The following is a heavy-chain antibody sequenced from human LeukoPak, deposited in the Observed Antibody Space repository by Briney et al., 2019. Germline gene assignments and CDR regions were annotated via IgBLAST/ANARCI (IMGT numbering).Heavy chain of an antibody. Sequence: SETLSLTCTLSGGSISSYYWGWIRQPAGKGLEWVGRFYSTENTIYNPSLKSRATMSGDTSKNHLSLKLNSVTVADTDIYSCARVIVATWDDDWFDPWGQGILVTVSS. J-gene: IGHJ5*02. CDR1: GGSISSYY. CDR2: FYSTENT. V-gene: IGHV4-4*07. CDR3: ARVIVATWDDDWFDP. D-gene: IGHD1-1*01.